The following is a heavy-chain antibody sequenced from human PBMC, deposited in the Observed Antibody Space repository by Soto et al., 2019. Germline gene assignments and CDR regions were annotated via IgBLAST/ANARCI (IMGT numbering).Heavy chain of an antibody. D-gene: IGHD2-15*01. CDR3: AGGPLFCIGIGYYSYGMDV. CDR2: IWYDGSNK. Sequence: GGSLRLSCAASGFTFSSYGMHWVRQAPGKWLEWVAVIWYDGSNKYYADSVKGRFTIARDNSKNTLYLQMNSLRAEDTAVYYCAGGPLFCIGIGYYSYGMDVRGQGXSVTVYS. V-gene: IGHV3-33*01. J-gene: IGHJ6*02. CDR1: GFTFSSYG.